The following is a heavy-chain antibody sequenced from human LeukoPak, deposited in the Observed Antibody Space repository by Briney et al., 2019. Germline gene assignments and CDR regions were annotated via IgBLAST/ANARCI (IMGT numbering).Heavy chain of an antibody. CDR1: GFTFSSHA. CDR3: AKDLVRIVVVTAIQGQYYFDY. CDR2: ISGSGGST. J-gene: IGHJ4*02. Sequence: TGGSLRLSCAASGFTFSSHAMSWVRQAPGKGLEWVSAISGSGGSTYYADSVKGRFTISRDNSKNTLYLQMNSLRAEDTAVYYCAKDLVRIVVVTAIQGQYYFDYWGQGTLVTVSS. V-gene: IGHV3-23*01. D-gene: IGHD2-21*02.